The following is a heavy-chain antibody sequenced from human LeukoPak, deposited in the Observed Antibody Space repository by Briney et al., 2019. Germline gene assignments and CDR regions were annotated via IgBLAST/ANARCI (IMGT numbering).Heavy chain of an antibody. D-gene: IGHD5-18*01. Sequence: ASVKVSCKASGYTFTSYDINWVRQATGQGLEWMGWMNPNSGNTGYAQKFQGRVTMTRNTSISTAYMELSSLRSEDTAVYYCARRLRYSLRNWYDPWGQGTLVTVSS. J-gene: IGHJ5*02. CDR2: MNPNSGNT. CDR3: ARRLRYSLRNWYDP. CDR1: GYTFTSYD. V-gene: IGHV1-8*01.